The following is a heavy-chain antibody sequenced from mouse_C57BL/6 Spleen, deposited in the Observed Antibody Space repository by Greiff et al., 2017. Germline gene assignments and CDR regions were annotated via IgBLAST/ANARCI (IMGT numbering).Heavy chain of an antibody. CDR1: GFSLTSYG. Sequence: VQGVESGPGLVQPSQSLSITCTVSGFSLTSYGVHWVRQSPGKGLEWLGVIWSGGSTDYNAAFISRLSISKDNSKSQVFFKMNSLQADDTAIYYCARKGYYGSSYDWYFDVWGTGTTVTVSS. CDR3: ARKGYYGSSYDWYFDV. V-gene: IGHV2-2*01. CDR2: IWSGGST. J-gene: IGHJ1*03. D-gene: IGHD1-1*01.